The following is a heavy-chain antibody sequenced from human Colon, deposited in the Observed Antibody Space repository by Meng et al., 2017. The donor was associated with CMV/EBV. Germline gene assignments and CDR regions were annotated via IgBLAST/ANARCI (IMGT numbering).Heavy chain of an antibody. J-gene: IGHJ4*02. CDR1: GFTFSTYS. Sequence: GGSLRLSCAASGFTFSTYSMHWVRQAPGKGLEWVANIRQDGSETYYVDSVKGRFTISRDNAKNSLYLQMNSLSAEDTAVYYCARGASASYRTPPGYWGQGTLVTVSS. CDR2: IRQDGSET. V-gene: IGHV3-7*01. CDR3: ARGASASYRTPPGY. D-gene: IGHD1-26*01.